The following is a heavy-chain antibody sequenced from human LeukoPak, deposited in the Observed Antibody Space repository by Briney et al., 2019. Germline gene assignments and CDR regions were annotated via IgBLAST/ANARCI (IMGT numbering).Heavy chain of an antibody. CDR1: GGSISSYY. J-gene: IGHJ4*02. V-gene: IGHV4-59*12. CDR2: IYYSGST. Sequence: SETLSLTCTVSGGSISSYYWSWIRQPPGKGLEWIGYIYYSGSTNYNPSLKSRVTISVDTSKNQFSLKLSSVTAADTAVYYCARDAYGSSYLDFWGQGTLVTVSS. D-gene: IGHD6-6*01. CDR3: ARDAYGSSYLDF.